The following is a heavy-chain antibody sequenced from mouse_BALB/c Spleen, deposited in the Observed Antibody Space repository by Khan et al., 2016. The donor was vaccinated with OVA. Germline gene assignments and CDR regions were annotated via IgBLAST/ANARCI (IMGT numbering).Heavy chain of an antibody. D-gene: IGHD2-1*01. J-gene: IGHJ3*01. CDR3: ARKGYGNWFAY. Sequence: EVKLLESGPGLVKPSQSLSLTCTVTGYSITSDYAWNWIRQFPGNKLEWMGYINYSGSPSYNPSLKSRISITRDTSKNQFFLQLNSVTTEDTATYYCARKGYGNWFAYWGQGTLVTVSA. CDR2: INYSGSP. V-gene: IGHV3-2*02. CDR1: GYSITSDYA.